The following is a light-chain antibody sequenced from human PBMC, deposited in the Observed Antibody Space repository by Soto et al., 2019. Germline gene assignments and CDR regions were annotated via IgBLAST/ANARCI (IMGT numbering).Light chain of an antibody. J-gene: IGKJ1*01. CDR3: QHHNSYSQT. V-gene: IGKV1-5*01. Sequence: DLQMTQSPPTLSASVGDRVTITCRASQSIRHYLAWYQQMPGKAPKLLIYGASTLQSGVPSRFRGSGSGTEFTLTISSLQPDDFGTYFCQHHNSYSQTFGQGTKVEIK. CDR2: GAS. CDR1: QSIRHY.